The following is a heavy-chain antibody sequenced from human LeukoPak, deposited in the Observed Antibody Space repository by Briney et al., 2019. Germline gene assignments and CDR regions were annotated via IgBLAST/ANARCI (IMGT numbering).Heavy chain of an antibody. J-gene: IGHJ4*02. CDR1: GLTFSSYW. Sequence: GGSLRLSCAGSGLTFSSYWMHWVRQAPGKGLVWVSTIYSDGSVAQYADSVKGRFTISRDNAKNSLYLQMNTVRVEDAAVYYCAGELYHGIDECGRGNVVTVTS. CDR2: IYSDGSVA. V-gene: IGHV3-74*03. CDR3: AGELYHGIDE. D-gene: IGHD3-10*01.